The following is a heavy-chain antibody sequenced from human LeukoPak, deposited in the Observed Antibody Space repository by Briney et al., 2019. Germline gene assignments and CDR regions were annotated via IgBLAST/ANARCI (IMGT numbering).Heavy chain of an antibody. Sequence: SQTLSLICAVSGGSISSGGYYWSWIRQHPGKGLEWIGYIYYSGSTYYNPSLKSRLTISVDTSKNQFSLKLSSVTAAQTAVYYCARGAWRGTTLDWFDPWGQGTLVTVSS. CDR2: IYYSGST. D-gene: IGHD4-17*01. CDR1: GGSISSGGYY. CDR3: ARGAWRGTTLDWFDP. V-gene: IGHV4-31*11. J-gene: IGHJ5*02.